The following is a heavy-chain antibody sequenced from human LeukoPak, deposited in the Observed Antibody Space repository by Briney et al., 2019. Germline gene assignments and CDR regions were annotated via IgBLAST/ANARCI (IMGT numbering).Heavy chain of an antibody. J-gene: IGHJ4*02. Sequence: GGSLRLSCAASGFTYSSYWMRWVRQAPGKGLEWVANIKEDESEKDYVDSVKGRFTISRDNAKNSLYLQINSLRAEDTAVYYCARGGSFGSFDYWGQGTLVTVSS. CDR1: GFTYSSYW. CDR2: IKEDESEK. V-gene: IGHV3-7*01. CDR3: ARGGSFGSFDY. D-gene: IGHD1-26*01.